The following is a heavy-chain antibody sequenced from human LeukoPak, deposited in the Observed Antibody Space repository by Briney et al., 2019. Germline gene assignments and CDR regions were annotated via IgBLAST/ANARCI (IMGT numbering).Heavy chain of an antibody. J-gene: IGHJ5*02. CDR3: ATYYDSSGYKLDH. CDR2: IYHSGST. Sequence: SETLSLTCAVSGGSISSNNWWSWVGQPPGKGLEWIGEIYHSGSTNYNPSLKSRVTISVDKSKNQFSLKLSSVTAADTAVYYCATYYDSSGYKLDHWGQGTLVTVSS. CDR1: GGSISSNNW. V-gene: IGHV4-4*02. D-gene: IGHD3-22*01.